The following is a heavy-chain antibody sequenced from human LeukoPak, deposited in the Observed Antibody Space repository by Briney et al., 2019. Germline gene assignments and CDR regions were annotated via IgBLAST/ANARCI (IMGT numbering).Heavy chain of an antibody. CDR3: AKDLSISGSYDY. D-gene: IGHD1-26*01. CDR1: GFTSSSYG. Sequence: PGGSLRLSCAASGFTSSSYGMHWVRQAPGKGLEWVAFIRYDGSNKYYADSVKGRFTISRDNSKNTLYLQMNSLRAEDTAVYYCAKDLSISGSYDYWGQGTLVTVSS. V-gene: IGHV3-30*02. J-gene: IGHJ4*02. CDR2: IRYDGSNK.